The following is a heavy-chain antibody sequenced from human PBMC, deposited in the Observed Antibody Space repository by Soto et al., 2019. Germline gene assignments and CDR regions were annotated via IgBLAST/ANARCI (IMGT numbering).Heavy chain of an antibody. D-gene: IGHD3-16*01. CDR2: INPKSGAT. CDR3: VYYCANSNHGGHDFFLYGMDV. Sequence: VYVSFTASGYRFTCYGLHWMKQAPGQGLQWMGWINPKSGATDYAQKFQGRVTMTREMSTNAAYLELSGLRSDDTADDTAVYYCANSNHGGHDFFLYGMDVSGKGTTVPFPS. CDR1: GYRFTCYG. V-gene: IGHV1-2*02. J-gene: IGHJ6*01.